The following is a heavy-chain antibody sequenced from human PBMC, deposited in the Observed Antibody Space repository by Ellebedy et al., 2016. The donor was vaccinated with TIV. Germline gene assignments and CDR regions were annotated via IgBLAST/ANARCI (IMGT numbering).Heavy chain of an antibody. V-gene: IGHV3-48*02. Sequence: GGSLRLSXTPSGFIISSYGMSWVRQAPGKGLERRSYFSHGTMYYADSVKGRFTISRDNGKNSLYLHMNSLRDEDTAVYYCAKRDGYMGYYFDYWGQGILVTVSS. CDR1: GFIISSYG. D-gene: IGHD5-24*01. CDR2: FSHGTM. CDR3: AKRDGYMGYYFDY. J-gene: IGHJ4*02.